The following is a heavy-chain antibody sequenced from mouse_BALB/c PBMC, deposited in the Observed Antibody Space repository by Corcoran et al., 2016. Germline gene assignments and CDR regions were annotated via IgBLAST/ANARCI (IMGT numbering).Heavy chain of an antibody. J-gene: IGHJ2*01. CDR2: INTYTGEP. D-gene: IGHD2-4*01. CDR1: GYTFTNYG. Sequence: QIQLVQSGPERKKPGETVKISCKASGYTFTNYGMNWVKQAPGKGLKWMGWINTYTGEPTYADDFKGRFAFSLETSASTAYLQINNLKNEDTATYFCARFYYDYRDFDYCGQGTTLTVSS. CDR3: ARFYYDYRDFDY. V-gene: IGHV9-3-1*01.